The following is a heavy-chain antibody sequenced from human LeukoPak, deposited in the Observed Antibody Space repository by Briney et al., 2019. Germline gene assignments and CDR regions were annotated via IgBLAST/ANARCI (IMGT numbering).Heavy chain of an antibody. V-gene: IGHV1-8*01. CDR3: ARSRIAAAGMGYYGMDV. D-gene: IGHD6-13*01. J-gene: IGHJ6*02. CDR2: MNPNSGNT. Sequence: ASVKVSCKASGYTFTSYDINWVRQATGQGLEWMGWMNPNSGNTGYAQKFQGRVTKTRNTSISTAYMELSSLRSEDTAVYYCARSRIAAAGMGYYGMDVWGQGTTVTVSS. CDR1: GYTFTSYD.